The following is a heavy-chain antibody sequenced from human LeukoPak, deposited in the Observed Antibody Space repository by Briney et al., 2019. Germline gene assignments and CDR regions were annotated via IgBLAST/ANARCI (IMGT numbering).Heavy chain of an antibody. J-gene: IGHJ6*02. CDR1: GFTFSSYG. CDR3: ARDSGYGSGSYARGRGDYGMDV. Sequence: GSLRLSCAASGFTFSSYGMHWVRQAPGKGLEWIGEINHSGSTDYNPSLKSRVTISVDTSKNQFSLKLSSVTAADTAVYYCARDSGYGSGSYARGRGDYGMDVWGQGTTVTVSS. D-gene: IGHD3-10*01. CDR2: INHSGST. V-gene: IGHV4-34*01.